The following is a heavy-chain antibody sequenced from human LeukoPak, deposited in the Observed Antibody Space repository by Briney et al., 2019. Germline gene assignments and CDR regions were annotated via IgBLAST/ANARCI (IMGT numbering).Heavy chain of an antibody. J-gene: IGHJ6*02. V-gene: IGHV3-30-3*01. CDR1: GFTFSSYE. CDR3: ARGPRHPTYYYDYGMDV. Sequence: GGSLRLSCAASGFTFSSYEMHWVRQAPGKGLEWVAVMSYDGSSRYYADSVKGRLTISRDNSKNTLYLQMNSLRVEDTAVSHCARGPRHPTYYYDYGMDVWGQGTTVTVSS. CDR2: MSYDGSSR.